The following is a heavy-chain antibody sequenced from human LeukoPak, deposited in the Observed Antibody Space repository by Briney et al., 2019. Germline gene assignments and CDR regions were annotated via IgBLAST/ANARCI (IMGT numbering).Heavy chain of an antibody. CDR3: ARHAIAADWWTDQDKWYFDL. D-gene: IGHD6-25*01. CDR2: IYPGDSDT. CDR1: GYSFTSYW. Sequence: GESLKISCKGSGYSFTSYWIGWVRQMPGKGLGWMGIIYPGDSDTRYSPSFQGQVTISADKSISTAYLQWSSLKASDTAMYYCARHAIAADWWTDQDKWYFDLWGRGTLVTVSS. J-gene: IGHJ2*01. V-gene: IGHV5-51*01.